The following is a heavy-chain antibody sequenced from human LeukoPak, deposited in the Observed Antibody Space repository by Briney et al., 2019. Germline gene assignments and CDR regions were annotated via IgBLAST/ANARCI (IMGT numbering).Heavy chain of an antibody. CDR2: ISSSSSYI. J-gene: IGHJ4*02. D-gene: IGHD4-11*01. CDR3: ARDLTPNYSRYFDY. Sequence: PGGSLRLSCAASGFIFSSYSMNWVRQAPGKGLEWVSSISSSSSYIYYADSVKGRFTISRDNAKNSLYLQMNSLRAEDTAVYYCARDLTPNYSRYFDYWGQGTLVTVSS. CDR1: GFIFSSYS. V-gene: IGHV3-21*01.